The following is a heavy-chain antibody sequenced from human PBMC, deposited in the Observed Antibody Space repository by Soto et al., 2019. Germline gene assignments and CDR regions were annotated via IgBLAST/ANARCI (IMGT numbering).Heavy chain of an antibody. Sequence: EVQLVESGGGLVQPGGSLRLSCAASGFTFSSYSMTWVRQAPGKGLEWVSYIGKSSSPIFYADSVRGRFFISRDHAKKSVYLLMNSLRDVDTAVYYCARDSGRGGADDSWGQGNIVTVSS. CDR3: ARDSGRGGADDS. CDR2: IGKSSSPI. J-gene: IGHJ5*01. V-gene: IGHV3-48*02. D-gene: IGHD1-26*01. CDR1: GFTFSSYS.